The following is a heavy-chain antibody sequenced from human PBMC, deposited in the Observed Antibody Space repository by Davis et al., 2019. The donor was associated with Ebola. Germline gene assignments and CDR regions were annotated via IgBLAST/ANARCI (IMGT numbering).Heavy chain of an antibody. Sequence: MPSETLSLTCAVSGGSISSSNWWSWVRQPPGKGLEWIGEIYHSGSTNYNPSLKGRVTISRDTSKNQVSLSLRSVTAADTAIYYCAREGGTITTTFEYWGQGTLVTVSS. CDR2: IYHSGST. CDR3: AREGGTITTTFEY. J-gene: IGHJ4*02. CDR1: GGSISSSNW. D-gene: IGHD1-1*01. V-gene: IGHV4-4*02.